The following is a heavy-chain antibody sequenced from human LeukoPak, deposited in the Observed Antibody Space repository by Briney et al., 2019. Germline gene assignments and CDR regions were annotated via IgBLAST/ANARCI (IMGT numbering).Heavy chain of an antibody. J-gene: IGHJ4*02. D-gene: IGHD3-3*01. CDR3: ANLRFLERLFDDY. CDR2: VDPADGDT. V-gene: IGHV1-69-2*01. CDR1: GYRFTDYY. Sequence: GATVKISCKASGYRFTDYYIHWVQQAPGEGLEWIGRVDPADGDTIYADNFQGRVTITADTSTDTVYMELSSLPSEDTAVYYCANLRFLERLFDDYWGQGTLVTVSS.